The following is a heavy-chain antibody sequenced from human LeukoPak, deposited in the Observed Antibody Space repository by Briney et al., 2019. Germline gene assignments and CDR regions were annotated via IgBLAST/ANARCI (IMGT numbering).Heavy chain of an antibody. CDR1: GYSISSGYY. CDR3: ARDCSSTSCYRAYAFDI. CDR2: IYHSGST. J-gene: IGHJ3*02. D-gene: IGHD2-2*02. Sequence: PSETLSLTCTVSGYSISSGYYWGWIRQPPGKGLEWIGSIYHSGSTYYNPSLKSRVTISVDTSKNQFSLKLSSVTAADTAVYYCARDCSSTSCYRAYAFDIWGQGTMVTVSS. V-gene: IGHV4-38-2*02.